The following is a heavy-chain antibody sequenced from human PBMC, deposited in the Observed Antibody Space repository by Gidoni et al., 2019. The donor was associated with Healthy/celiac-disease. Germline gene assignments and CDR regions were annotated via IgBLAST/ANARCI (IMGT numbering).Heavy chain of an antibody. J-gene: IGHJ5*02. Sequence: QVQLVESGGGVVQPGRSLRLSCAASGFTFSSYAMHWVRQAPGKGLEWVAVISYDGSNKYYADSVKGRFTISRDNSKNTLYLQMNSLRAEDTAVYYCAREGIAVAGTINWFDPWGQGTLVTVSS. CDR3: AREGIAVAGTINWFDP. D-gene: IGHD6-19*01. CDR1: GFTFSSYA. CDR2: ISYDGSNK. V-gene: IGHV3-30*04.